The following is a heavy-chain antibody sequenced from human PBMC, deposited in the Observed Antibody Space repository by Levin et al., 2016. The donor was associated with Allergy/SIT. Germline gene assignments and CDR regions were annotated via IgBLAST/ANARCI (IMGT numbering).Heavy chain of an antibody. V-gene: IGHV3-33*01. J-gene: IGHJ3*02. Sequence: WIRQPPGKGLEWVAVIWYDGSNKYYADSVKGRFTISRDNSKNTLYLQMNSLRAEDTAVYYCARIGPTEQQLEAFDIWGQGTMVTVSS. CDR3: ARIGPTEQQLEAFDI. CDR2: IWYDGSNK. D-gene: IGHD6-13*01.